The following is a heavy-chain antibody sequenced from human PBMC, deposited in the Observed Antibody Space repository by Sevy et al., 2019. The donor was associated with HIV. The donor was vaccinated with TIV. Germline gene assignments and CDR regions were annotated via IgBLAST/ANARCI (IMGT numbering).Heavy chain of an antibody. D-gene: IGHD3-22*01. Sequence: GGSLILSCAASGFTFRNYAMSWVRQAPGKGLEWVAAISGSGGTTHYSDSVKGRFTISRDNSKKTLYLQMNSLRVEDTAVYFCAKDSDGSIYYNPFDFWGPGTLVTVSS. V-gene: IGHV3-23*01. CDR3: AKDSDGSIYYNPFDF. CDR1: GFTFRNYA. CDR2: ISGSGGTT. J-gene: IGHJ4*02.